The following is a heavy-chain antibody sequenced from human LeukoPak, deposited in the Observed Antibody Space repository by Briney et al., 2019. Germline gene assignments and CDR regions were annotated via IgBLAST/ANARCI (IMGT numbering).Heavy chain of an antibody. CDR3: ARGPANYYDSSSPYLFDI. J-gene: IGHJ3*02. D-gene: IGHD3-22*01. CDR2: ISAYNGNT. Sequence: ASVKVSCKASGYTFTSYGISWVRQAPGQGLEWMGWISAYNGNTNYAQKLQGRVTMTTDTSTSTAYVELRSLRSDDTAVYYCARGPANYYDSSSPYLFDIWGQGTMVTVSS. CDR1: GYTFTSYG. V-gene: IGHV1-18*01.